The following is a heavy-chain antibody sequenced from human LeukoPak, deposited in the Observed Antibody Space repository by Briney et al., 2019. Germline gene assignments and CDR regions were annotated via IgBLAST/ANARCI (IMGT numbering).Heavy chain of an antibody. CDR3: AKDDRPVRFLEWSQTAFDI. Sequence: GWSVRLSCAASGFTFSRYAMSWVRQAPAKGVAWVYAISGSDGSTYYADSMNGRFTIPRDNSKNTLYLQMNSLRAEDTAVYYCAKDDRPVRFLEWSQTAFDIWGQGTMVTVSS. J-gene: IGHJ3*02. D-gene: IGHD3-3*01. CDR1: GFTFSRYA. CDR2: ISGSDGST. V-gene: IGHV3-23*01.